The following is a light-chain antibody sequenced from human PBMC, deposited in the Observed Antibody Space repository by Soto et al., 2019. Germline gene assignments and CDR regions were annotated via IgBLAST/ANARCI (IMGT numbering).Light chain of an antibody. J-gene: IGKJ1*01. CDR3: QQYNSLQT. Sequence: DIQMTQSPSTLSASVGDRVTITCRASQSISSWLAWYQQKPGKAPKLLIYKASSLESGVPSRFSGSGSGTEFTLTISSLQTDDLATYYCQQYNSLQTFGQETKVEIK. CDR2: KAS. V-gene: IGKV1-5*03. CDR1: QSISSW.